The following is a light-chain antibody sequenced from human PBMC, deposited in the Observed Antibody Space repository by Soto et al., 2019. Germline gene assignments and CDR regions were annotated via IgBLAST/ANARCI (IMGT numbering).Light chain of an antibody. CDR3: QQRSNWPPLT. CDR1: QSVSSN. V-gene: IGKV3-11*01. CDR2: DAS. Sequence: EIVITQSPATLSVSPGERATLSCRASQSVSSNLAWYQQKPGQAPRLLIYDASTRATGIPARFSGSGSGTDFTLTISSLEPEDFAVYYCQQRSNWPPLTFGGGTKVDIK. J-gene: IGKJ4*01.